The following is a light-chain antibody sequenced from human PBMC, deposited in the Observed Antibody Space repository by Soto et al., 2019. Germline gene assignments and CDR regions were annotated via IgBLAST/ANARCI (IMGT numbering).Light chain of an antibody. V-gene: IGKV1-5*01. CDR1: QGISSW. J-gene: IGKJ1*01. Sequence: LHLTPSPATRCAPPGGRGTITFRASQGISSWLAWYQHKPGKAPKLLIYDASNLDSGVPSRFSGSGSGTEFSLTISNLQPDDCATYYCQQYENYWTFGQGTKVDI. CDR3: QQYENYWT. CDR2: DAS.